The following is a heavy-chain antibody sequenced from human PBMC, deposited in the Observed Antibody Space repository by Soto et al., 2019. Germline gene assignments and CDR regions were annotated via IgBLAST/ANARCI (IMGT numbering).Heavy chain of an antibody. CDR1: GFTFSSYW. V-gene: IGHV3-74*01. CDR3: AREGVACTNGVCYPYFDY. D-gene: IGHD2-8*01. Sequence: EVQLVESGGGLVQPGGSLRLSCAASGFTFSSYWMHWVRQAPGKGLVWVSRINSDGSSTSYADSVKGRFTISRDNAKNTLYLQMNSLRAEDTAVYYCAREGVACTNGVCYPYFDYWGQGTLVTVSS. J-gene: IGHJ4*02. CDR2: INSDGSST.